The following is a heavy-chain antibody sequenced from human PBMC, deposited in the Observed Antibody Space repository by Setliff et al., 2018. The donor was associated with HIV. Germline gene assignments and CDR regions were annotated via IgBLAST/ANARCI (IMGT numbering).Heavy chain of an antibody. D-gene: IGHD3-22*01. J-gene: IGHJ4*02. CDR3: ARGPPDSSGTLFGY. V-gene: IGHV1-2*02. Sequence: ASVKVSCKASGYTFTDYYIHWVRQAPGQGLEWMGWINANSGGTNYAQKFQGRVTMTRDTSISTAYMDLSRLRSDDTAVYYCARGPPDSSGTLFGYWGQGTLVTVSS. CDR1: GYTFTDYY. CDR2: INANSGGT.